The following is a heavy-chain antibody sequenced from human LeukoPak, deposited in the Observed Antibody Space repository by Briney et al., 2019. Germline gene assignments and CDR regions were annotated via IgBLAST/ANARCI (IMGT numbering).Heavy chain of an antibody. CDR3: GNQQGGNPAD. D-gene: IGHD1-14*01. CDR1: GFTFSSHW. CDR2: ITNDGSST. Sequence: GGSLRLSCAASGFTFSSHWMHWVRQAPGKGLVWVSRITNDGSSTTYADSVKGRFTISRDNAKNMLYLQVNSLRAEDTAVYYFGNQQGGNPADWGQGTLVTVSS. J-gene: IGHJ4*02. V-gene: IGHV3-74*01.